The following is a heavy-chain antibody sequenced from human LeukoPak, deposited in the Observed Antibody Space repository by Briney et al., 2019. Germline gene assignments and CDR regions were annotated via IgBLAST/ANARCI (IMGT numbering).Heavy chain of an antibody. J-gene: IGHJ4*02. CDR2: ISYDGSNK. CDR1: GFTSSSYA. V-gene: IGHV3-30*04. CDR3: ARGSYSSGRSGFDY. D-gene: IGHD6-19*01. Sequence: GRSLRLYCAASGFTSSSYAMRWVRQAPGKGLEWVAVISYDGSNKYYADSVKGRFTISRDNSKNTLYLQMNSLRAEDTAVYYCARGSYSSGRSGFDYWGQGTLVTVSS.